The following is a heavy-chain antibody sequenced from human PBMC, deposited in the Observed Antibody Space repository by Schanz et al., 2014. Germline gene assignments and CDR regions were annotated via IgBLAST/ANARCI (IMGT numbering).Heavy chain of an antibody. CDR1: GFTFSSYG. CDR3: ARESRPNYDFLTAYYSIDY. D-gene: IGHD3-9*01. CDR2: IKQDGSEK. Sequence: VQLVESGGGVVQPGRSLRLSCAASGFTFSSYGMHWVRQAPGKGLEWVANIKQDGSEKYYVDAVKGRFTISRDNAKNSMYLQMNSLRAEDTAVYYCARESRPNYDFLTAYYSIDYWGQGTLVTVSS. J-gene: IGHJ4*02. V-gene: IGHV3-7*01.